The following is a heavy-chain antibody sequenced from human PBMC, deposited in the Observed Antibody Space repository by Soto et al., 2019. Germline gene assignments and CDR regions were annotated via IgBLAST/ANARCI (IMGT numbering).Heavy chain of an antibody. CDR3: AKGTLVKPPGTRAFDI. J-gene: IGHJ3*02. Sequence: EVQLLESGGDLVQPGGSLRLSCAASGFTFTNFAMSWVRQAPGKGLEWVSTIGGGDGTTYYAASVKGRFTISRDNSNNLLCMQMDSLRAGDTAVYFCAKGTLVKPPGTRAFDIWGQGTMVIVSS. D-gene: IGHD6-13*01. V-gene: IGHV3-23*01. CDR1: GFTFTNFA. CDR2: IGGGDGTT.